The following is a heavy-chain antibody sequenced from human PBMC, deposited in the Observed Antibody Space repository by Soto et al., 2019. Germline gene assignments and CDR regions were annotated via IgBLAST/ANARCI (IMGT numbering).Heavy chain of an antibody. J-gene: IGHJ4*02. CDR1: GFTFSSYA. V-gene: IGHV3-30-3*01. CDR3: ARETSSSWYYFDY. CDR2: ISYDGSNK. Sequence: QVQLVESGGGVVQPGRSLRLSCAASGFTFSSYAMHWVRQAPGKGLEWVAVISYDGSNKYYADSVKGRFTISRDNSKNTLYLQMNSLRAEDTAVYYCARETSSSWYYFDYWGQGTLVTVSS. D-gene: IGHD6-13*01.